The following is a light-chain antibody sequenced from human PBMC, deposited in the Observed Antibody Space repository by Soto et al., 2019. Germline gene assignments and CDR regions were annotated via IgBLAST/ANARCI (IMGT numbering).Light chain of an antibody. CDR3: MQTLQAPKT. CDR1: QSLLHSNGDTY. CDR2: LGY. Sequence: EIVLTQSPLYLPVTPGEPAYISCRSSQSLLHSNGDTYLDWYLQKPGQSPQLLVYLGYNRASGVPGRFSGTGSGADFTLRISRVEAEDVGVYYCMQTLQAPKTFGPGTRVDIK. V-gene: IGKV2-28*01. J-gene: IGKJ3*01.